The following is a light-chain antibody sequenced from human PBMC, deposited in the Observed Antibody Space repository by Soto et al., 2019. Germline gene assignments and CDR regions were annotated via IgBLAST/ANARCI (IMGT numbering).Light chain of an antibody. V-gene: IGKV1D-16*01. CDR1: QGISTW. CDR2: AAS. CDR3: QQYSSYPIT. Sequence: DIQMTQSPSSLSASIGDRITITCRASQGISTWLAWYQQRPEKAPKSLIYAASNLQSGVPSRFSGSGSGTDFTLTISSLQPEDFATYYCQQYSSYPITFGQGTRLEIK. J-gene: IGKJ5*01.